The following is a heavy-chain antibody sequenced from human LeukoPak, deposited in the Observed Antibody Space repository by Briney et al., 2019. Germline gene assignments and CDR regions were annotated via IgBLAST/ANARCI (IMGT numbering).Heavy chain of an antibody. J-gene: IGHJ3*02. V-gene: IGHV1-2*02. D-gene: IGHD3-22*01. Sequence: ASVKVSCKASGYTFNGNYMHWVRQAPGQRLEWMGWINPNSGGTNYAQKLQGRVTMTTDTSTSTAYMELRSLRSDDTAVYYCARAYDSSGYYHDAFDIWGQGTMVTVSS. CDR1: GYTFNGNY. CDR3: ARAYDSSGYYHDAFDI. CDR2: INPNSGGT.